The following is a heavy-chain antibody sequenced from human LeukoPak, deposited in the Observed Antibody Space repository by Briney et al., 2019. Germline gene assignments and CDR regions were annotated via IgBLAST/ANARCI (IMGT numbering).Heavy chain of an antibody. CDR2: VYFSGNT. D-gene: IGHD3-22*01. J-gene: IGHJ4*02. CDR3: ARHRSSSGYYSLQY. Sequence: SETLSLTSKVSGGSISSSSYYWAWIRQPPGKGLEWIGSVYFSGNTYYNLSLKSRVTISVDTSKNQFSLRLSSVTAADTALYYCARHRSSSGYYSLQYWGQGTLVTVSS. V-gene: IGHV4-39*01. CDR1: GGSISSSSYY.